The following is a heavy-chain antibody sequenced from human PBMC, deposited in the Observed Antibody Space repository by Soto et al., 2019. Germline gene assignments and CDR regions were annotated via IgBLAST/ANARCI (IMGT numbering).Heavy chain of an antibody. CDR3: ARSRKSFCTGSPLDYYGFDL. CDR1: GYTFTGYY. CDR2: VHPNLGGT. D-gene: IGHD2-8*02. Sequence: ASVKVSCKASGYTFTGYYIHWVRQAPGQGLEWMGWVHPNLGGTDHAQKFQGRVTMTRDTSANTAYMELSNLTSDDTAVYYCARSRKSFCTGSPLDYYGFDLWGQGTTVTVSS. J-gene: IGHJ6*02. V-gene: IGHV1-2*02.